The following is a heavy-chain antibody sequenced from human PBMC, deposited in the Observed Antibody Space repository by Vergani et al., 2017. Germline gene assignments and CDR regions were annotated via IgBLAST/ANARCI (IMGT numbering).Heavy chain of an antibody. CDR2: ISGSGGST. J-gene: IGHJ6*02. D-gene: IGHD3-10*01. V-gene: IGHV3-23*01. CDR3: AKDRGYYGSGSYSSYYGMDV. Sequence: EVQLLESGGGLVQPGGSLRLSCAASGFTFSSYAMSWVRQAPGKGLEWVSAISGSGGSTYYADSVKGRFTISRDNSKNTLYLQMNSRRAEDTAVYYCAKDRGYYGSGSYSSYYGMDVWGQGTTVTVSS. CDR1: GFTFSSYA.